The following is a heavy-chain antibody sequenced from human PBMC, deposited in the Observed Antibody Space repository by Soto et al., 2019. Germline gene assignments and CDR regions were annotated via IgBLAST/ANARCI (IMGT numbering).Heavy chain of an antibody. CDR3: ARGKEIPDYWNFDL. Sequence: QVQLVQSGAEVKEPGASVKVSCKASGYSFTDHYMHWVRQAPGQGLEWMGWINPNSGFTKSAQQFQGRVTMTRDTSISTAFMELNRLTFDDTAVYYCARGKEIPDYWNFDLWGRGMLVTVSS. CDR1: GYSFTDHY. CDR2: INPNSGFT. J-gene: IGHJ2*01. D-gene: IGHD2-2*02. V-gene: IGHV1-2*02.